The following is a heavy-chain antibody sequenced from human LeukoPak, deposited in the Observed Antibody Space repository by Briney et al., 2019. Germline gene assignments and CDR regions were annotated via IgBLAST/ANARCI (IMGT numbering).Heavy chain of an antibody. Sequence: GGSLRLSCAASGFTFSSYGMHWVRQAPGKGLEWVAVIYYDGSNKYYADSVKGRFTISRDNSKNTLYLQMNSLRVEDTALYYCAKDIYSAYDLARAFDFWGQGTLVTVST. D-gene: IGHD5-12*01. CDR1: GFTFSSYG. CDR3: AKDIYSAYDLARAFDF. J-gene: IGHJ4*01. CDR2: IYYDGSNK. V-gene: IGHV3-30*18.